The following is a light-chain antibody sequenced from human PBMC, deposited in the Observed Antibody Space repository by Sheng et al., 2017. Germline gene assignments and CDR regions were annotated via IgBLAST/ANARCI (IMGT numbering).Light chain of an antibody. Sequence: DIQMTQSPSSLSASVGDRVTITCRASQSISSYLNWYQQKPGKAPKLLLYAASRLESGVPSRFSGSGSGTDYTLTISSLQPEDFATYYCQQSYTTPYTFGQGTKLELK. CDR1: QSISSY. CDR2: AAS. V-gene: IGKV1-39*01. J-gene: IGKJ2*01. CDR3: QQSYTTPYT.